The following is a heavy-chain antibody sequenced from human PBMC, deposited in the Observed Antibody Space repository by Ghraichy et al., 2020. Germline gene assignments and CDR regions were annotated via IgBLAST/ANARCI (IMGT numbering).Heavy chain of an antibody. Sequence: GESLNISCAASGFTFSSYGMHCVRQAPGKGLEWVAFIRYDGSNKYYADSVKGRFTISRDNSKNTLYLQMNSLRAEDTAVYYCAKDAFFARGGSGWGGPFGFDPWGQGTLVTVSS. J-gene: IGHJ5*02. CDR3: AKDAFFARGGSGWGGPFGFDP. CDR2: IRYDGSNK. D-gene: IGHD6-19*01. CDR1: GFTFSSYG. V-gene: IGHV3-30*02.